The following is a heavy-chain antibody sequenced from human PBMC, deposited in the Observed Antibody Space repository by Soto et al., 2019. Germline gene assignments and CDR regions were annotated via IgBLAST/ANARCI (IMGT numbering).Heavy chain of an antibody. CDR1: GFPFSSYA. CDR2: ISGSGGST. D-gene: IGHD2-21*02. V-gene: IGHV3-23*01. J-gene: IGHJ5*02. Sequence: EVQLLESGGDLVQPGGSLSLSCVASGFPFSSYAMNWVRQVPGKGLEWVSAISGSGGSTDYADSVKGRFTISRDNSKNTLYLQMNSLRADDTAVYYWAKDRFHVVVTASVFDPWGQGTLVTVSS. CDR3: AKDRFHVVVTASVFDP.